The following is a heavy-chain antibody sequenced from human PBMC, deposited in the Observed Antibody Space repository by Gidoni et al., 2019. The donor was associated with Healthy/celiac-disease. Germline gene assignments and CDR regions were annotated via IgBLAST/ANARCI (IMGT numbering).Heavy chain of an antibody. CDR2: INPNSGGT. CDR3: ARTISGYVGDITGVFDY. D-gene: IGHD5-12*01. Sequence: QVQLVQSGAEVKKPGASVKVSCKASGYTFTGYYMHWVRQAPGQGLEWMGWINPNSGGTNYAQKFQGRVTMTRDTSISTAYMELSRLRSDDTAVYYCARTISGYVGDITGVFDYWGQGTLVTVSS. J-gene: IGHJ4*02. CDR1: GYTFTGYY. V-gene: IGHV1-2*02.